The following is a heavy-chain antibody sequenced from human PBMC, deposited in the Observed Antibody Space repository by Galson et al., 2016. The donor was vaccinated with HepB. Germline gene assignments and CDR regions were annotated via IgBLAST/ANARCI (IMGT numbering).Heavy chain of an antibody. CDR3: ATCSGASCYPEGMDV. CDR1: GFTFSSYG. D-gene: IGHD2-15*01. Sequence: SCAASGFTFSSYGMHWVRQAPGKGLEWVAVIWYDGSNKYYADSVKGRFTISRDNSKNTLYLQMNSLRAEDTAVYYCATCSGASCYPEGMDVWGQGTTVTVSS. J-gene: IGHJ6*02. CDR2: IWYDGSNK. V-gene: IGHV3-33*01.